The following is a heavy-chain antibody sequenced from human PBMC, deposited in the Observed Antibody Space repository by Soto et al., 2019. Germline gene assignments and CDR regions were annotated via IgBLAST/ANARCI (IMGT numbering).Heavy chain of an antibody. V-gene: IGHV3-74*01. CDR1: GFTFSSHW. Sequence: PGGSLRLSCGASGFTFSSHWMHWVRQAPGKGLVWVSRVNTDESRTSYADSVKGRFTISRDNAKNTLYLQMNSLRAEDTAVYYCARVLNGQWYFDYWGQGTQVTVSS. J-gene: IGHJ4*02. D-gene: IGHD6-19*01. CDR2: VNTDESRT. CDR3: ARVLNGQWYFDY.